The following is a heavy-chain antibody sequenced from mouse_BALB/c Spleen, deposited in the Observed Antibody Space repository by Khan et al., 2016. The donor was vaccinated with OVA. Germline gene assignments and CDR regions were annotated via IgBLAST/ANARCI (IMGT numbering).Heavy chain of an antibody. D-gene: IGHD1-2*01. CDR1: GYSITSGYG. Sequence: VQLKQSGPGLVKPSQSLSLTCTVTGYSITSGYGWNWIRQFPGNKLEWMGYISYSGSTNYNPSLKSRISITRDTSKNQFFLQLKSETTEDTATYSCARTARIKYWGQGTTLTVSS. J-gene: IGHJ2*01. V-gene: IGHV3-2*02. CDR2: ISYSGST. CDR3: ARTARIKY.